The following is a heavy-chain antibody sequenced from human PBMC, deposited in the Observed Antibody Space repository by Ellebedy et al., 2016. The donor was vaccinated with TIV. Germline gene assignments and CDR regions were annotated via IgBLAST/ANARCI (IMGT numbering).Heavy chain of an antibody. V-gene: IGHV3-23*01. CDR1: GLTFSSHA. J-gene: IGHJ4*02. CDR3: ARAYSSDWWSTDY. Sequence: PGGSLRLSCAASGLTFSSHAMSWVRQAPGKVLEWVSSITESGGNTYYADSVKGRFTISRDNSKDTLYLQMNSLVAEDTAIYYCARAYSSDWWSTDYWGQGTLVSVSS. CDR2: ITESGGNT. D-gene: IGHD2-8*02.